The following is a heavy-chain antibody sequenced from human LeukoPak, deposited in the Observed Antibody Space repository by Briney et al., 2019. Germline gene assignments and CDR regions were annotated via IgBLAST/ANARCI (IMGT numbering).Heavy chain of an antibody. CDR1: GATFSSYA. D-gene: IGHD5-24*01. Sequence: ASVKVSCKASGATFSSYAISWVRQAPGQGLEWMGGIIPIFGTANYAQKFQGRVTITADESTSTAYMELSSLRSEDTAVYYCARVSRREMATITGAFDIWGQGTMVTVSS. V-gene: IGHV1-69*13. CDR3: ARVSRREMATITGAFDI. J-gene: IGHJ3*02. CDR2: IIPIFGTA.